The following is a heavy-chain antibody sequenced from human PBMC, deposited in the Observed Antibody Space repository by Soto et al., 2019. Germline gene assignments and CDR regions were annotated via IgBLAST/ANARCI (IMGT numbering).Heavy chain of an antibody. J-gene: IGHJ4*02. V-gene: IGHV3-11*01. CDR2: ITSSTT. D-gene: IGHD2-8*01. CDR3: GRDKSNGGLDC. CDR1: EFALSDYY. Sequence: QVQLVESGGGSVKPGGSLRLSCVASEFALSDYYMIWIRQAPGKGLEWVSYITSSTTHYADSVKGRFTISRDNAKNSVYLQMNSLTAEDTAIYYCGRDKSNGGLDCWGQGTLVTVSS.